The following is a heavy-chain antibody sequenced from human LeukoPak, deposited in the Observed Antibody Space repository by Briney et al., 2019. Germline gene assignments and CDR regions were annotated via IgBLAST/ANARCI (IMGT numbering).Heavy chain of an antibody. D-gene: IGHD5-12*01. V-gene: IGHV1-46*01. CDR1: GYRFTSYY. CDR2: INPSGGSP. CDR3: ARGPADYFDY. Sequence: ASVTVSCKASGYRFTSYYMHWVRQAPGQGLEWMGIINPSGGSPTYAQNLQGRVTMTSGTSTSTVYMKLSSLRSEDTAVYFCARGPADYFDYWGQGSPVTVSS. J-gene: IGHJ4*02.